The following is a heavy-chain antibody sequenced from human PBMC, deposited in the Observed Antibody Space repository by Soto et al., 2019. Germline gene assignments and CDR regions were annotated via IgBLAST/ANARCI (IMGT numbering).Heavy chain of an antibody. CDR2: IYYSGST. J-gene: IGHJ5*02. CDR1: GGSFSGYY. V-gene: IGHV4-30-4*01. Sequence: PSETLSLTCAVYGGSFSGYYWSWIRQPPGKGLEWIGYIYYSGSTYYNPSLKSRVTISVDTSKNQFSLKLSSVTAADTAVYYCARATIVLVPAAMVSNWFDPWGQGTLVTVSS. D-gene: IGHD2-2*01. CDR3: ARATIVLVPAAMVSNWFDP.